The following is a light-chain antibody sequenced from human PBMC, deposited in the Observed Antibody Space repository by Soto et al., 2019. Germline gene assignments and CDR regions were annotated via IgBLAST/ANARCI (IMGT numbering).Light chain of an antibody. J-gene: IGLJ1*01. Sequence: QSVLTQPPSASGSPGQSVTISCTGTSGDVGAYDYVSWYQQHPGKAPKLLIYEVTKRPLGVPDRFSGSKSGNAASLTVSGLQAEDGADYYCSSYAGSNYPYVFGTGTKLTVL. V-gene: IGLV2-8*01. CDR2: EVT. CDR1: SGDVGAYDY. CDR3: SSYAGSNYPYV.